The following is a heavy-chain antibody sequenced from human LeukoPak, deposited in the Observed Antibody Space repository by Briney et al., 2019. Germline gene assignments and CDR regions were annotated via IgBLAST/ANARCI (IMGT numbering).Heavy chain of an antibody. V-gene: IGHV3-7*01. Sequence: GGSLRLSCAASGFTFSSYEMNWVRQAPGKGPEWVASIRQDGSEKTYVDSVKGRFTISRDNTKNSLSLQLNGLRAEDTAVYYCARDGTAAGLYFDLWGQGTLVTVSS. CDR2: IRQDGSEK. CDR1: GFTFSSYE. D-gene: IGHD6-13*01. CDR3: ARDGTAAGLYFDL. J-gene: IGHJ4*01.